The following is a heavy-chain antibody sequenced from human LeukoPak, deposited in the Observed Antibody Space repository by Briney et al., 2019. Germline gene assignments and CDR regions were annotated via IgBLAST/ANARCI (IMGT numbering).Heavy chain of an antibody. V-gene: IGHV3-74*01. J-gene: IGHJ4*02. CDR2: INSDGSNT. Sequence: PGGAQRLSCAASGFTFSTYWMHWVRQAPGKGLVWVSRINSDGSNTAYADSVKGRFTISRDNTKNTLYLQMNSLRAEDTAVYYCARAGGYGDYEGADYWGQGTLVTVSS. D-gene: IGHD4-17*01. CDR1: GFTFSTYW. CDR3: ARAGGYGDYEGADY.